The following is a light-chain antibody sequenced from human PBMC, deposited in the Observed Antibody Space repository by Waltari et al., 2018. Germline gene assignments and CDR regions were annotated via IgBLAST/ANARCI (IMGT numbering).Light chain of an antibody. CDR3: LLYYGDAQLGV. J-gene: IGLJ3*02. Sequence: QTVLTQEPSLTVSPGGTVTLTCASSTGAVTSGYYPNWFQQKPGQAPRSLIYSISKKHSWTPARFSGSLLGGKAALTLSGAQPEDEAEYYCLLYYGDAQLGVFGGGTK. CDR2: SIS. V-gene: IGLV7-43*01. CDR1: TGAVTSGYY.